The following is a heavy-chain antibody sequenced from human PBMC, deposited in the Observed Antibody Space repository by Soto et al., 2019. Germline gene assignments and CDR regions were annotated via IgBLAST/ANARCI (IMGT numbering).Heavy chain of an antibody. V-gene: IGHV3-23*01. CDR1: GFTFSNYA. D-gene: IGHD3-22*01. J-gene: IGHJ4*02. Sequence: EVQLLESGGGLVQPGGSLRLSCAGSGFTFSNYAMSWVRQAPGKGLEWVSGISGSGNSAYYADSVKGRFTISRDNSKKTLYLQMNSLRAEDTAMYYCVSSYYFDSDPPLWGQGTLVTVSS. CDR3: VSSYYFDSDPPL. CDR2: ISGSGNSA.